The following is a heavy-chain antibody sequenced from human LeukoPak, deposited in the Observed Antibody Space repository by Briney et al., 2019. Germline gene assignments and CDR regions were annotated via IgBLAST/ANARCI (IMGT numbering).Heavy chain of an antibody. CDR3: ARGRKLGAPTYFFDY. CDR1: GLTFSTYA. D-gene: IGHD1-26*01. V-gene: IGHV3-23*01. CDR2: ISGSGDNT. J-gene: IGHJ4*02. Sequence: GVSLRLSCAASGLTFSTYAMNWVRQAQGQGREWGSGISGSGDNTYYADSVRGRFTISRDKSKSTVYLQMNSLGVEDTAIYYCARGRKLGAPTYFFDYWGQGTLVTVSS.